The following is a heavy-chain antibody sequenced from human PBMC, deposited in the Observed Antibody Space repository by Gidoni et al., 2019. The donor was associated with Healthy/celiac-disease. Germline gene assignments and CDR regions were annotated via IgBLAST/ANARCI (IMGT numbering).Heavy chain of an antibody. J-gene: IGHJ4*02. CDR2: ISSSSSYR. CDR1: GFTFSRYS. V-gene: IGHV3-21*01. D-gene: IGHD4-4*01. Sequence: EVQLVTSGGGLVKPGGVLRISCAACGFTFSRYSMNWVRQAPGKGLEWVLSISSSSSYRYYADAVKGRFTISRDNAKNSLYLQMNSRRAEDTAVYYCARVRTTVTTLDYFDYWGQGTLVTVSS. CDR3: ARVRTTVTTLDYFDY.